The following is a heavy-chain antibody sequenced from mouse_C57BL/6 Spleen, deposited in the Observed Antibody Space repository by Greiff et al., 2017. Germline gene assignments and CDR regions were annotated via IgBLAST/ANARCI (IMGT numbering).Heavy chain of an antibody. CDR2: ILPSIGRT. CDR1: DSEVFPIAY. CDR3: AMPSGYYWYFDV. D-gene: IGHD2-2*01. J-gene: IGHJ1*03. Sequence: VHLVEPGSELRSPGSSVKLSCKDFDSEVFPIAYMSWVRQKPGHGFEWIGGILPSIGRTIYGEKFEDKATLDADTLSNTAFSELNSLTSEDSAIYYFAMPSGYYWYFDVWGTGTTVTVSS. V-gene: IGHV15-2*01.